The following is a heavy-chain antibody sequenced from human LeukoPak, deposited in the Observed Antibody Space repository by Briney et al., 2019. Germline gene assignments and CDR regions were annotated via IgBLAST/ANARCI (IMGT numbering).Heavy chain of an antibody. V-gene: IGHV3-23*01. CDR2: ISGSGGST. Sequence: GGSLRLSCAASGLTFSDYAMSWVRQAPGKGMEGVSAISGSGGSTYYTDSVKGRFTISRDNSKKTLYLQMNSLRAEDTAVYYCAKDTRSAYYGALDIWGRGTMVTVSS. CDR3: AKDTRSAYYGALDI. D-gene: IGHD3-22*01. CDR1: GLTFSDYA. J-gene: IGHJ3*02.